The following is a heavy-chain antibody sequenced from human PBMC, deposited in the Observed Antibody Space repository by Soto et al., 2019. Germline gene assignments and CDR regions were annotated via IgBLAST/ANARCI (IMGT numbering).Heavy chain of an antibody. D-gene: IGHD6-13*01. CDR3: ARSIAAGATGDY. CDR2: ISYDGSNK. Sequence: QVQLVESGGGVVQPGRSLRLSCAASGFTFRSDGMHWVRQAPGKRLEWVAVISYDGSNKYYADSVKGRFTISRDNSKNMLYRQMNSLRAEDTAVYYCARSIAAGATGDYWGQGTLVTVSS. V-gene: IGHV3-30*03. J-gene: IGHJ4*02. CDR1: GFTFRSDG.